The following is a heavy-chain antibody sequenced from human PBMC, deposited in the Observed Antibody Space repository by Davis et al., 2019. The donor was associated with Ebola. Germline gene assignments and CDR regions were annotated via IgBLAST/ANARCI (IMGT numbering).Heavy chain of an antibody. CDR2: ITYTGYT. Sequence: MPSETLSLTCTVSGGSITGYSWNWIRQSPGKGLEWIGFITYTGYTTYNPSLKSRASMSVDPSGNHFSLDLKSVTAADTAVYYCARDSVGALDVWGHGTMVTVS. V-gene: IGHV4-59*01. CDR1: GGSITGYS. J-gene: IGHJ3*01. CDR3: ARDSVGALDV.